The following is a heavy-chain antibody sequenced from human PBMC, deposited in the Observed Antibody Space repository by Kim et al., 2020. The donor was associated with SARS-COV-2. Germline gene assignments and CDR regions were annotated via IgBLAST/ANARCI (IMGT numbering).Heavy chain of an antibody. J-gene: IGHJ4*02. CDR3: AKGAVWWLVVDY. Sequence: SFAGSVKRRFTISRDKSKNTLYLQRNSLRAVDTAVYYCAKGAVWWLVVDYWGQGTLVTVSS. V-gene: IGHV3-23*01. D-gene: IGHD6-19*01.